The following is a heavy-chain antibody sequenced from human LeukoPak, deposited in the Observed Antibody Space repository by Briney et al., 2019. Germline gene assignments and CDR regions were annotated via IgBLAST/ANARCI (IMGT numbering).Heavy chain of an antibody. D-gene: IGHD4-17*01. CDR2: IFYSGLT. Sequence: SETLSLTCTVSGGSVSSSNSYWGWIRQPPGKGPEWIASIFYSGLTYDNPSLKSQVSISIDPSKNHFSLKVSSVTAADTAVYYCASGTFDDYGDYDRGDYFDHWGQGTLVTVSS. J-gene: IGHJ4*02. CDR1: GGSVSSSNSY. V-gene: IGHV4-39*02. CDR3: ASGTFDDYGDYDRGDYFDH.